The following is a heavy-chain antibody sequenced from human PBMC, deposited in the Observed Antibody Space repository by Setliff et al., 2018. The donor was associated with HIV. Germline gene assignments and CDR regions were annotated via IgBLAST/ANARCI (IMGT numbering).Heavy chain of an antibody. CDR2: LRTGTGDT. CDR3: ARGGGGYYYVGAVDI. J-gene: IGHJ3*02. CDR1: GYTFTSYS. V-gene: IGHV1-3*04. D-gene: IGHD3-22*01. Sequence: ASVKVSCKASGYTFTSYSMHWVRQAPGQRLEWMGWLRTGTGDTSYSEKFQGRLTITRDTSANTAYMELSSLRSEDTAVYYCARGGGGYYYVGAVDIWGQGTVVTVSS.